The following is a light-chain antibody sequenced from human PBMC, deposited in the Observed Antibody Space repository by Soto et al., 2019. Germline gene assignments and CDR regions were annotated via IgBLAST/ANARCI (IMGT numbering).Light chain of an antibody. J-gene: IGKJ2*01. CDR1: QSVSSSY. CDR2: GAS. CDR3: QQYGSP. Sequence: EIVLTQSPGTLSLSPGERATLSCRASQSVSSSYLAWYQQKPGQAPRLLIYGASSRATGIPDRFSGSGSGTDFTLTISRLEPEDFAVYYCQQYGSPFGQETKLEIK. V-gene: IGKV3-20*01.